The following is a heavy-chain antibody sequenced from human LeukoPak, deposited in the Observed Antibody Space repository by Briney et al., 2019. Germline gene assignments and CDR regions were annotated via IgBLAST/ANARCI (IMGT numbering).Heavy chain of an antibody. J-gene: IGHJ3*02. D-gene: IGHD1-26*01. Sequence: VEALKISCKVSGYSVTSYCIGWVRQMPVKGLEWIGIIYPVDSDTTYSPSFQGQVTISADKSISTTYLQWSSLKASDTAMYYCARPRSSGSSGDAFDIWGQGTMVTVSS. V-gene: IGHV5-51*01. CDR2: IYPVDSDT. CDR3: ARPRSSGSSGDAFDI. CDR1: GYSVTSYC.